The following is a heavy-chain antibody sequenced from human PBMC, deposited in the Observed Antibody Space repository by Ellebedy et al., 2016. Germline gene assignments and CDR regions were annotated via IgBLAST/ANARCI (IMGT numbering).Heavy chain of an antibody. CDR2: MYHSGGT. D-gene: IGHD1-26*01. V-gene: IGHV4-39*02. CDR3: ARSGVVGATAYFDS. CDR1: GASISSSSYH. J-gene: IGHJ4*02. Sequence: SETLSLTCTVSGASISSSSYHWGWIRQPPGKGLEWIGSMYHSGGTDYNPSLESRVTISVDTSKNHFSLKLTSVTAADTAVYYCARSGVVGATAYFDSWGQGILVTVSS.